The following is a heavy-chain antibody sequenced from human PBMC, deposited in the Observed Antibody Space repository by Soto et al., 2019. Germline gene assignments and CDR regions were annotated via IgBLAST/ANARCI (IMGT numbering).Heavy chain of an antibody. Sequence: VRLSCAASGFTFSSYAMIWVRQAPGKGLEWVSAISGSGGSTYYADSVKGRFTISRDNSKNTLYLQMNSLRAEDTAVYYCAKGSPYYDFWSGYYGRGSNWFDPWGQGTLVTVSS. CDR3: AKGSPYYDFWSGYYGRGSNWFDP. CDR1: GFTFSSYA. J-gene: IGHJ5*02. D-gene: IGHD3-3*01. CDR2: ISGSGGST. V-gene: IGHV3-23*01.